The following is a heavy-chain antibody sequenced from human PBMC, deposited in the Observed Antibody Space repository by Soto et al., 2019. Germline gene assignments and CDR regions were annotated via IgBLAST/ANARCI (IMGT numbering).Heavy chain of an antibody. V-gene: IGHV4-59*01. CDR2: IYYSGRT. CDR1: GGSISSYY. CDR3: ARGYCSSTSCDIWDTWFDP. Sequence: SETLSLTCTVSGGSISSYYWSWIRQPPGKGLEWIGYIYYSGRTNYNPSLKSRVTISVDTSKNQFSLKLSSVTAADTAVYYCARGYCSSTSCDIWDTWFDPWGQGTLVTVSS. J-gene: IGHJ5*02. D-gene: IGHD2-2*02.